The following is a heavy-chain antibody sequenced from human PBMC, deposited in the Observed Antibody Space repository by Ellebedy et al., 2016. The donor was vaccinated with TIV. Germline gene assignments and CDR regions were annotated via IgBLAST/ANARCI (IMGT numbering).Heavy chain of an antibody. CDR3: ARGRVSAFDI. Sequence: MPSETLSLTCGISGDSVSSNGVAWNWPRQFPSRGLEWLGRTYYRSKWYNDYAGSIKSRITINPDTSKNQFSLHLNSVTPEDTAVYYCARGRVSAFDIWGQGTMVTVSS. CDR2: TYYRSKWYN. V-gene: IGHV6-1*01. J-gene: IGHJ3*02. CDR1: GDSVSSNGVA.